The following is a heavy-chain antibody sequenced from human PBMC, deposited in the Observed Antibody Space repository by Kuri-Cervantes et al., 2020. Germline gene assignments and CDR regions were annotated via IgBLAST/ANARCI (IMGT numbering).Heavy chain of an antibody. J-gene: IGHJ6*02. CDR1: GFTFSSYS. CDR3: ARLGVLITYYYGMDV. CDR2: INSDGSST. V-gene: IGHV3-74*01. Sequence: GESLKISCAASGFTFSSYSMNWVRQAPGKGLVWVSRINSDGSSTSYADSVKGRFTISRDNAKNTLYLQMNSLRAEDTAVYYCARLGVLITYYYGMDVWGQGTTVTVSS.